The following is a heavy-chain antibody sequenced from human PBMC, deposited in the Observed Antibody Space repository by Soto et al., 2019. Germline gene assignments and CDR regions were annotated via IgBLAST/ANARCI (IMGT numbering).Heavy chain of an antibody. D-gene: IGHD3-3*01. CDR2: IIPIFGTA. CDR3: ASAVRFLEWLSPRLRDV. J-gene: IGHJ6*02. Sequence: QVQLVQSGAEVKKPGSSVKVSCKASGGTFSSYAISWVRQAPGQGLEWMGGIIPIFGTANYAQKFQGRVTITADESTSTAYLPLSSLRSEDTGVYYCASAVRFLEWLSPRLRDVWGQGPTVAVSS. V-gene: IGHV1-69*12. CDR1: GGTFSSYA.